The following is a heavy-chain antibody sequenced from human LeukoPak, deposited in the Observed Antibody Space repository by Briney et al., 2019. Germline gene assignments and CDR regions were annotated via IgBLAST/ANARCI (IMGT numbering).Heavy chain of an antibody. V-gene: IGHV3-48*01. Sequence: GGSLSLSCAASGFTFSSYGMHWVRQAPGKGLEWVSFISSTGGTIYYADAVKGRFTVSRDNAKNSLLLQMSSLRAEDTALYYCARGYSRAAFDIWGQGTMVTVSS. CDR2: ISSTGGTI. CDR3: ARGYSRAAFDI. CDR1: GFTFSSYG. D-gene: IGHD2-15*01. J-gene: IGHJ3*02.